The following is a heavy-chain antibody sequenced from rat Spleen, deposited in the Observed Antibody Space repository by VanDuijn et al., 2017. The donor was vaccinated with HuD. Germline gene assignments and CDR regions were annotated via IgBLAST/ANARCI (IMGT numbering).Heavy chain of an antibody. J-gene: IGHJ2*01. CDR1: GFTFSDYD. V-gene: IGHV5S23*01. CDR3: TRVNYSAYMDFDY. CDR2: ITSTGGST. D-gene: IGHD1-2*01. Sequence: EVQLVESGGGLVQPGRSLKLSCSVSGFTFSDYDMAWVRQAPGKGLEWVSSITSTGGSTYYPDSVKGRFTISRDNAKSTLHLQMTSLRSEDTATYHCTRVNYSAYMDFDYWGQGVMVTVSS.